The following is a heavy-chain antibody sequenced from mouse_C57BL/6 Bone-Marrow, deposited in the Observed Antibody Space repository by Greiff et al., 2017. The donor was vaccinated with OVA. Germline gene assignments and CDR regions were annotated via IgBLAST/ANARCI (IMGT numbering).Heavy chain of an antibody. CDR1: GYTFTSYW. CDR2: IDPNSGGT. CDR3: ARSREQLRPYYYAMDY. D-gene: IGHD3-2*02. V-gene: IGHV1-72*01. J-gene: IGHJ4*01. Sequence: QVQLQQPGAELVKPGASVKLSCKASGYTFTSYWMHWVKQRPGRGLEWIGRIDPNSGGTKYNEKFKSKATLTVDKPSSTAYMQLSSLTSEDSAVYYCARSREQLRPYYYAMDYWGQGTSVTVSS.